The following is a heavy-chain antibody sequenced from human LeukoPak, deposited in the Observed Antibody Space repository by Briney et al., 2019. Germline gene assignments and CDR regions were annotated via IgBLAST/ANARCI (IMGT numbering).Heavy chain of an antibody. CDR1: GFTFSSYG. CDR3: ARAGGRITMVRGVIGTGDY. CDR2: IRYDGSNK. V-gene: IGHV3-30*02. Sequence: PGGSLRLSCAASGFTFSSYGMHWVRQAPGKGLEWVAFIRYDGSNKYYADSVKGRFTISRDNSKNTLYLQMNSLRAEDTAVYYCARAGGRITMVRGVIGTGDYWGQGTLVTVSS. D-gene: IGHD3-10*01. J-gene: IGHJ4*02.